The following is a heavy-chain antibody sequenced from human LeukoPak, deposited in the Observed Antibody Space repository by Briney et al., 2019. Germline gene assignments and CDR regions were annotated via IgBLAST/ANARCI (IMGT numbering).Heavy chain of an antibody. CDR3: ARGGSYSSGWYIY. CDR2: ISGSGSTI. Sequence: PGGSLRLSCAASGFTFSSYEMNWVRQAPGKGLEWVSYISGSGSTIYYADSVKGRFTISRDNAKNSLCLQMNSLRAEDTAVYYCARGGSYSSGWYIYWGQGTLVTVSS. V-gene: IGHV3-48*03. J-gene: IGHJ4*02. CDR1: GFTFSSYE. D-gene: IGHD6-19*01.